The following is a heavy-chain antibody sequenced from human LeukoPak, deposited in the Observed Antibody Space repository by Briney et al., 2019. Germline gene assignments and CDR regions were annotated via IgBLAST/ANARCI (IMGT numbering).Heavy chain of an antibody. J-gene: IGHJ5*02. CDR1: GYTFTGYY. V-gene: IGHV1-2*02. CDR2: INPNSGDT. Sequence: GASVKVSCKASGYTFTGYYIYWVRQAPGQGLEWMGWINPNSGDTNYAQKFQGRVTMTRDTSISTAYMELSSLKSDDTAVYYCARAKWESSTTCYGAWGQGTLVTVSS. CDR3: ARAKWESSTTCYGA. D-gene: IGHD2-2*01.